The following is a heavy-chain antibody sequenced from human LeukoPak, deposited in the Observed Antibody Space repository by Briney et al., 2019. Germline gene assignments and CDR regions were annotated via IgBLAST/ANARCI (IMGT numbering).Heavy chain of an antibody. Sequence: ASVKVSCKASGYTFTSYDINWVRQATGQGLEWMGWMNPNSGNTGYAQKFQGRVTITRNTSISTAYMELSSLRSEDTAVYYCATDLKAAAGSNDAFDIWGQGTMVTVSS. V-gene: IGHV1-8*03. CDR2: MNPNSGNT. J-gene: IGHJ3*02. D-gene: IGHD6-13*01. CDR1: GYTFTSYD. CDR3: ATDLKAAAGSNDAFDI.